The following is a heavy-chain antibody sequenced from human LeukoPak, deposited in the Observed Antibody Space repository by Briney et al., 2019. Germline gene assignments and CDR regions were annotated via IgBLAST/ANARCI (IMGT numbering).Heavy chain of an antibody. CDR2: INPNSGGT. J-gene: IGHJ4*02. CDR1: GYTFTDFY. Sequence: ASVTVSCKASGYTFTDFYIHWVRQVPGQGLEWMGWINPNSGGTNYAQKFQGRVTMTRDTSISTAYMDLSSLRSDDTAVYYCARGPVRGVIIYPLDYWGQGTLVTVSS. CDR3: ARGPVRGVIIYPLDY. D-gene: IGHD3-10*01. V-gene: IGHV1-2*02.